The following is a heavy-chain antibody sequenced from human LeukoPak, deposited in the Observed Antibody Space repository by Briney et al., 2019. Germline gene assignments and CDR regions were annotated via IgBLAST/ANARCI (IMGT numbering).Heavy chain of an antibody. D-gene: IGHD5-12*01. Sequence: GGSLRLSCVASGFTFSSYAMSWVRQAPGKGLEWVSSISSSADSTYYADSAKGRFTISRDNSKNTLSLQMNSLRAEDTALYYCAKEWLRFDYWGQGTLVTVSS. CDR1: GFTFSSYA. CDR2: ISSSADST. J-gene: IGHJ4*02. CDR3: AKEWLRFDY. V-gene: IGHV3-23*01.